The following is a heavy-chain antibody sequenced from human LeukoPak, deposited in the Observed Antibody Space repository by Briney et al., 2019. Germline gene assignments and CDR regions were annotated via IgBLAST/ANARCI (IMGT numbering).Heavy chain of an antibody. Sequence: SETLSLTCTVSGSISSYYWSWIRQPPGKGLEWIWYIYTSGSTNYNPSLKSRVTIAVDTFKNQFSLDLSSVTAADTAVYYCARQKCTSTSCLTKNAFDIWGQGTMVTVSS. V-gene: IGHV4-4*09. CDR1: GSISSYY. J-gene: IGHJ3*02. CDR3: ARQKCTSTSCLTKNAFDI. CDR2: IYTSGST. D-gene: IGHD2-2*01.